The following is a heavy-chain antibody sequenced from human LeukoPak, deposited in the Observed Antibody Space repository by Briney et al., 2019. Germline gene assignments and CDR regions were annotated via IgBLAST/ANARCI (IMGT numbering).Heavy chain of an antibody. J-gene: IGHJ4*02. D-gene: IGHD3-16*02. CDR3: ARDYDYVWGSYRYRAVRDY. V-gene: IGHV1-18*01. CDR1: GYTFTSYG. CDR2: ISAYNGNT. Sequence: GASVKVPFKASGYTFTSYGISWVRQAPGQALEWMGWISAYNGNTNYAQKLQGRVTMTTDTSTSTAYMELRSLRSDDTAVYYCARDYDYVWGSYRYRAVRDYWGQGTLVTVSS.